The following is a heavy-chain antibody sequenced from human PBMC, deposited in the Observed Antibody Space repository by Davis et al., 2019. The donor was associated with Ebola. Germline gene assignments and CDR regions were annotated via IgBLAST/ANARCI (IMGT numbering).Heavy chain of an antibody. Sequence: GESLKISCAASGFTFSSYWMHWVRQAPGKGLVWVSRINSDGSSTSYADSVKGRFTISRDNTKNTLYLQLNSLRAEDTAVYYCGIQLASDGSMDVWGQGTTVTVSS. V-gene: IGHV3-74*01. CDR2: INSDGSST. CDR1: GFTFSSYW. D-gene: IGHD5-18*01. J-gene: IGHJ6*02. CDR3: GIQLASDGSMDV.